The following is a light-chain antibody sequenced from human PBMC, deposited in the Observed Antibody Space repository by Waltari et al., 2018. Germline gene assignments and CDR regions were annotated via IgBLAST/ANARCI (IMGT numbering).Light chain of an antibody. CDR2: AVS. CDR3: QQCTTFPWT. Sequence: DIQMTQSPSFVSASVGDTVTITCRASQGISAWVACYQQKPGNAPKLLIYAVSSLQSGVPSRFSGSGSGTDFTLTITTLQPEDFATYYCQQCTTFPWTFGQGTEVAMK. CDR1: QGISAW. V-gene: IGKV1-12*01. J-gene: IGKJ1*01.